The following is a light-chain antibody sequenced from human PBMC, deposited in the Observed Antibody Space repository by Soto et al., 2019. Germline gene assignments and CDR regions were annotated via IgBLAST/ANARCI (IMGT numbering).Light chain of an antibody. V-gene: IGKV1-9*01. CDR1: HAIGTY. Sequence: IQLTPAPSSLSASVVDRVTISGRASHAIGTYLAWYQQKPGKAPKRLIYAASSLPSGVPYRFSGSGSGTDFTLTISSLQPDDFATYYCQHYNSSPEAFGQGTKVDIK. J-gene: IGKJ1*01. CDR2: AAS. CDR3: QHYNSSPEA.